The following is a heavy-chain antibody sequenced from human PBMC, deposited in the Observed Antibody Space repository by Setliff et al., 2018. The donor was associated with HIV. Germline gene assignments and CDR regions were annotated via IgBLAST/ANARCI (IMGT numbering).Heavy chain of an antibody. D-gene: IGHD3-10*02. V-gene: IGHV4-38-2*01. J-gene: IGHJ3*02. CDR3: ARPLTTSYYFWGDAFAI. Sequence: SETLSLTCAVSGYSISSGYYWGWIRQPPGKGLEWIGSIYHSGSTYYNPSLKSRVTISVDTSKNQFSLKLTSVTAADTAVYYCARPLTTSYYFWGDAFAIWGQGTMVTVS. CDR1: GYSISSGYY. CDR2: IYHSGST.